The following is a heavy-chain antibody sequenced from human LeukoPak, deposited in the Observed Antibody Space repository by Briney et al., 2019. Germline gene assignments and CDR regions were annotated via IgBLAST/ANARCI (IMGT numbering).Heavy chain of an antibody. CDR2: IYYSGST. CDR1: GGSISSSSYY. V-gene: IGHV4-39*01. Sequence: PWETLSLTCTVSGGSISSSSYYWGWIRQPPGKGLEWIGSIYYSGSTYYNPSLKSRVTISVDTSKNQFSLKLSSVTAADTAVYYCARSLDYVWGSYRSDNQDYWGQGTLVTVSS. D-gene: IGHD3-16*02. J-gene: IGHJ4*02. CDR3: ARSLDYVWGSYRSDNQDY.